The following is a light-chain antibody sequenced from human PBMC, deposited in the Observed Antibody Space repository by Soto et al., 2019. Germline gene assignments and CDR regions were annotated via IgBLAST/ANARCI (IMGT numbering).Light chain of an antibody. CDR2: EVS. V-gene: IGLV2-8*01. CDR1: SSDVGGYNY. Sequence: QSVLAQPPSASGSPVQSVTISCTGTSSDVGGYNYVSWYQQHPGKAPKLMIYEVSKRPSGVPDRFSGSKSGNTASLTVSGLQAEDEADYYCSSYAGSIFYVFGTGTKATVL. J-gene: IGLJ1*01. CDR3: SSYAGSIFYV.